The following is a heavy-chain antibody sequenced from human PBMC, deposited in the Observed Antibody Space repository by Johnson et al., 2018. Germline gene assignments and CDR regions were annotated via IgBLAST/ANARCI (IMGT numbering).Heavy chain of an antibody. Sequence: EVQLVETGGGLVKPGGSLRLSCAASGFTFSGYWMHWVRQASGKGLEWVGRIRSIANSYATAYAASVKGRFPISRDDSKNTAYLQMNSLKTEDTAVYYCTLEGHWGQGTLVTVSS. J-gene: IGHJ1*01. CDR3: TLEGH. CDR2: IRSIANSYAT. CDR1: GFTFSGYW. D-gene: IGHD3-3*01. V-gene: IGHV3-73*01.